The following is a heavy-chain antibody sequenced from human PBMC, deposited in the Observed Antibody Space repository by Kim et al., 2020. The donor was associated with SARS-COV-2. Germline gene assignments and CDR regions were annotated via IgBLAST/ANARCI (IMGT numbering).Heavy chain of an antibody. Sequence: GGSLRLSCAVSGFTVSRYYMSWVRQAPGKGLEWVSVLYSGGSTYYADAVKGRFIISRDNSKNTVYLQMDSLRLEDTAVYYCARDQRVVVIDGIDVWGQGTTVIVSS. J-gene: IGHJ6*02. CDR2: LYSGGST. CDR1: GFTVSRYY. V-gene: IGHV3-66*01. D-gene: IGHD2-15*01. CDR3: ARDQRVVVIDGIDV.